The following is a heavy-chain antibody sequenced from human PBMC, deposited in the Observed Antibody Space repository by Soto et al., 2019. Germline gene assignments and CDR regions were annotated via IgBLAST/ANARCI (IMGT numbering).Heavy chain of an antibody. CDR1: GYNFAGYW. D-gene: IGHD6-6*01. CDR3: ARGGVSARTFDY. CDR2: IYPSDSDT. Sequence: PGESLKISCKGSGYNFAGYWIAWVRQMPGKGLELMGIIYPSDSDTRYRPSFQGQVTISADKSISSAYLQWSSLRASDTAMYYCARGGVSARTFDYWGQGTPVTVSS. V-gene: IGHV5-51*01. J-gene: IGHJ4*02.